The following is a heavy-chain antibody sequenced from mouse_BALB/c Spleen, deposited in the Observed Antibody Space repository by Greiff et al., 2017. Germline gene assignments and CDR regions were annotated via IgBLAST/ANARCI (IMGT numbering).Heavy chain of an antibody. V-gene: IGHV5-17*02. Sequence: DVKLVESGGGLVQPGGSRKLSCAASGFTFSSFGMHWVRQAPEKGLEWVAYISSGSSTIYYADTVKGRFTISRDNPKNTLFLQMTSLRSEDTAMYYCARSGDYGGFDCWGQGTTLTVSS. CDR2: ISSGSSTI. D-gene: IGHD2-4*01. J-gene: IGHJ2*01. CDR3: ARSGDYGGFDC. CDR1: GFTFSSFG.